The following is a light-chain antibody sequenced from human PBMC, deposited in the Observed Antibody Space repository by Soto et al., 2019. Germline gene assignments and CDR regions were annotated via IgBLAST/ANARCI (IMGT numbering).Light chain of an antibody. CDR3: QSYDSSLSGYV. CDR2: DNS. CDR1: SSNIGAGYD. V-gene: IGLV1-40*01. Sequence: QSVLTQPPSVSGAPGQRVTISCTGSSSNIGAGYDVHWYQQLPGTAPKLLIYDNSNRPSGVPDRFSGSKSGTSASLAITGLQADDDADYYCQSYDSSLSGYVFGTGTKVTVL. J-gene: IGLJ1*01.